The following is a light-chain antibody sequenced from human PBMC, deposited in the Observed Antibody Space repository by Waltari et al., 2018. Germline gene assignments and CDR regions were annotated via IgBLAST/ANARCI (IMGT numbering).Light chain of an antibody. J-gene: IGKJ5*01. CDR3: QQYYSYPPIT. CDR2: AAS. CDR1: QGISSY. V-gene: IGKV1-8*01. Sequence: AIRMTQAPSSFSASTGDRVTGTCRASQGISSYLAWYQQKPGKAPKLLIYAASTLQSGVPSRFSGSGSGTDFTLTISCLQSEDFATYYCQQYYSYPPITFGQGTRLEIK.